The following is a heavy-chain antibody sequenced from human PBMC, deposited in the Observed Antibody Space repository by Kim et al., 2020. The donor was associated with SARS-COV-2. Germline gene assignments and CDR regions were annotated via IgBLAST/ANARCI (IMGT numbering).Heavy chain of an antibody. D-gene: IGHD3-10*01. J-gene: IGHJ4*02. CDR1: GFTFDDYA. Sequence: GGFLRLSFAVSGFTFDDYAMHWVRQAPGKGLEWVSGISWNSDVIGYADSVKGRFTISRDNAKNSLYLQMNSLRAEDTALYYCAKISKDFPLRQGVIPGPLDYWGQGTLVTVSS. V-gene: IGHV3-9*01. CDR2: ISWNSDVI. CDR3: AKISKDFPLRQGVIPGPLDY.